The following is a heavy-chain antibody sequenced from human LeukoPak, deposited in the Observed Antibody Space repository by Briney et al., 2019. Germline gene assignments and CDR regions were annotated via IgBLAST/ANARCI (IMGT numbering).Heavy chain of an antibody. Sequence: PSETLSLTCTVSGYFISSGYYWGWIRQPPGKGLEWIGSIYHSGSTYYNPSLKSRVTISVDTSKNQFSLKLSSVTAADTAVYYCARVDGYNSLYFDYWGQGTLVTVSS. V-gene: IGHV4-38-2*02. D-gene: IGHD5-24*01. CDR2: IYHSGST. J-gene: IGHJ4*02. CDR3: ARVDGYNSLYFDY. CDR1: GYFISSGYY.